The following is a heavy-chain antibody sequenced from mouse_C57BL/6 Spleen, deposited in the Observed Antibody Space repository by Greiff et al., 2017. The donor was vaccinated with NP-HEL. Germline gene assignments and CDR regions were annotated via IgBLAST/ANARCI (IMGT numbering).Heavy chain of an antibody. Sequence: QVTLKESGPGILQPSQTLSLTCSFSGFSLSTFGMGVGWIRQPSGKGLEWLAHIWWDDDKYYNPALKSRLTISKDTSKNQVFLKIANVDTADTATYYCARMASGSTMVTTRRNYYAMDYWGQGTSVTVSS. CDR3: ARMASGSTMVTTRRNYYAMDY. CDR1: GFSLSTFGMG. J-gene: IGHJ4*01. CDR2: IWWDDDK. D-gene: IGHD2-2*01. V-gene: IGHV8-8*01.